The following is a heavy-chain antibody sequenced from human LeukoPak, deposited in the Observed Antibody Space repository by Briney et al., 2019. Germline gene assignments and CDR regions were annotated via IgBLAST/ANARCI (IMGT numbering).Heavy chain of an antibody. V-gene: IGHV3-48*03. CDR3: ARGDYGSGSYYWIYFDY. D-gene: IGHD3-10*01. CDR1: GFTFSSYE. J-gene: IGHJ4*02. Sequence: GGSLRLSCAASGFTFSSYEMNWVRQAPGKGLEWVSYISSSGSTIYYADSVKGRFTISRDNAKNSLYLQMNSLRAEDTAVYYCARGDYGSGSYYWIYFDYWGQGTLVTVSS. CDR2: ISSSGSTI.